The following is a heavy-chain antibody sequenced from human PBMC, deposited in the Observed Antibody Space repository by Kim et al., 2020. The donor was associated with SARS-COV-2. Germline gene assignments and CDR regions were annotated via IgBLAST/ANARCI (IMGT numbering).Heavy chain of an antibody. D-gene: IGHD6-19*01. CDR1: GGSISSYY. CDR2: IYYSGST. CDR3: ARYSVAGTDVENYYGMDV. Sequence: SETLSLTCTVSGGSISSYYWSWIRQPPGKGLEWIGYIYYSGSTNYNPSLKSRLTISVDTSKNQFSLKLSSVTAADTAVYYCARYSVAGTDVENYYGMDVWGQGTTVTVSS. V-gene: IGHV4-59*08. J-gene: IGHJ6*02.